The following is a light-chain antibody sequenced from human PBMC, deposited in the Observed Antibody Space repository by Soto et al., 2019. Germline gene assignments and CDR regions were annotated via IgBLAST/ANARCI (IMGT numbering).Light chain of an antibody. CDR3: AAWDDSLNGVL. CDR1: SSNIGKNA. J-gene: IGLJ2*01. V-gene: IGLV1-36*01. Sequence: QSVLTQPPSVSEAPRQRVTISCSGSSSNIGKNAVNWYQQPPGKAPKLLIYYDDLLPSGVSDRFSGSKSGTSASLAISGLQSEDEADYYCAAWDDSLNGVLFGGGT. CDR2: YDD.